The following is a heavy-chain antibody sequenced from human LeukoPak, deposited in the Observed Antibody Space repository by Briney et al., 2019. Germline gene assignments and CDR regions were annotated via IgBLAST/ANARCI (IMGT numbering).Heavy chain of an antibody. J-gene: IGHJ4*02. D-gene: IGHD3-10*01. V-gene: IGHV4-59*12. CDR1: GGSISSYY. Sequence: SETLSLTCTVSGGSISSYYWSWIRQPPGKGLEWIGYINCSGWTNYNPSLKSRVAISVDTSKNQFSLKLSSVTAADTAVYYCAREADGSRLLWFGELIDYWGQGTLVTVSS. CDR3: AREADGSRLLWFGELIDY. CDR2: INCSGWT.